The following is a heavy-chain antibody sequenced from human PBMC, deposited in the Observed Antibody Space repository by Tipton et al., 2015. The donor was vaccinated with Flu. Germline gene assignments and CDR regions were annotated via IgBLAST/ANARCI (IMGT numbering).Heavy chain of an antibody. Sequence: LVKPTQTLTLTCTVSGFSLTTPGVGVGWFRQPPGKALEWLALIFWDGDSRYNPSLRDRLTLAHDTAKAQVVFKMTTLDPVDTATYFCALRPDSGAFATWGQGTNVTVSS. J-gene: IGHJ3*02. CDR1: GFSLTTPGVG. CDR3: ALRPDSGAFAT. D-gene: IGHD6-19*01. CDR2: IFWDGDS. V-gene: IGHV2-5*02.